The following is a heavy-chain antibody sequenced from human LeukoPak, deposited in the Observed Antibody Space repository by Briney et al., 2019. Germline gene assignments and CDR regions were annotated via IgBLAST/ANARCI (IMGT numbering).Heavy chain of an antibody. CDR2: IYYSGNT. V-gene: IGHV4-39*07. J-gene: IGHJ5*02. D-gene: IGHD3-3*01. CDR1: DGSTSSSSYY. CDR3: AMTHYDFWSGYFPTHNWFDP. Sequence: SETLSLTCTASDGSTSSSSYYWGWVRQPPGKGLEWIGSIYYSGNTYYNPSLKSRVTISVDKSKNQFSLKLSSVTAADTAVYYCAMTHYDFWSGYFPTHNWFDPWGQGTLVTVSS.